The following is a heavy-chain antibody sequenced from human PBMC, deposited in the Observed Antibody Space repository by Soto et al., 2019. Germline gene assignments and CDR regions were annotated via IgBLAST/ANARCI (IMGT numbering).Heavy chain of an antibody. CDR3: VSGALSS. Sequence: QVQLVQSGAEVKKPGASVRVSCKASGDTFTTYYVHWVRQAPGQGLEWMEKMNPSGVSAINAQKFQGRVTVTRDTSASTVYMELISLRAEDTAVYYCVSGALSSGGQGTLVTVSS. CDR2: MNPSGVSA. CDR1: GDTFTTYY. V-gene: IGHV1-46*01. J-gene: IGHJ4*02. D-gene: IGHD2-15*01.